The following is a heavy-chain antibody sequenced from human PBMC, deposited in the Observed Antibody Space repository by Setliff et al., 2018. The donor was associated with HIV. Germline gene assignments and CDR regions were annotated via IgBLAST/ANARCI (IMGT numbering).Heavy chain of an antibody. J-gene: IGHJ4*02. CDR1: GGSISSGSYY. D-gene: IGHD5-12*01. Sequence: PSETLSLTCTVSGGSISSGSYYWNWIRQPAGKGLEWIGRVYTSGSTNYNPSLKSRVTISLDTSKNQFSLKLSSVTAADTAVYYCARSPLYSGYERYYFDYWGQGTLVTVSS. CDR2: VYTSGST. CDR3: ARSPLYSGYERYYFDY. V-gene: IGHV4-61*02.